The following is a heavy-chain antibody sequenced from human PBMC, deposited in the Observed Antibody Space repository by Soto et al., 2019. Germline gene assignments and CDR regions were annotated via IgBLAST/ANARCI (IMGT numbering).Heavy chain of an antibody. D-gene: IGHD6-13*01. Sequence: QVQLVESGGGVVQPGRSLRLSCAVSGFPFSVYGMHWVRQTPGQGLEWVAFISRDGSQTHYGDSVRGRFTISRDNSENTLLLQMRSLRAADTAVYYCAKEPPAIAAGGIDSGGQGTLDTVSS. CDR2: ISRDGSQT. V-gene: IGHV3-30*18. CDR3: AKEPPAIAAGGIDS. CDR1: GFPFSVYG. J-gene: IGHJ4*02.